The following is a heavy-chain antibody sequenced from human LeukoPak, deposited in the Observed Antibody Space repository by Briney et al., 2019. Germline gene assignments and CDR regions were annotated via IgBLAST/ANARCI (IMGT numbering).Heavy chain of an antibody. CDR1: GFTFSSYS. CDR3: ARRSAAAGAWFDP. CDR2: ISSSSSYI. J-gene: IGHJ5*02. Sequence: GGSLRLSCAASGFTFSSYSMNWVRQAPGKGLEWVSSISSSSSYIYYADSVKGRFTISRDNAKNSLYLQMNSLRAEDTAVYYCARRSAAAGAWFDPWGQGTLVTVSS. V-gene: IGHV3-21*01. D-gene: IGHD6-13*01.